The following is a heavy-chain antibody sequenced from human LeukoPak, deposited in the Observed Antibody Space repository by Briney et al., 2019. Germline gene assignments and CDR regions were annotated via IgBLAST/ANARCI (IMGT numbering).Heavy chain of an antibody. J-gene: IGHJ4*02. CDR1: GYTFTSYG. Sequence: GASVKVSCKASGYTFTSYGISWVRQAPGQGLEWMGRIIPILGIANYAQKFQGRVTITADKSTSTAYMELSSLRSEDTAVYYCARTLVGATDYWGQGTLVTVSS. CDR3: ARTLVGATDY. D-gene: IGHD1-26*01. V-gene: IGHV1-69*04. CDR2: IIPILGIA.